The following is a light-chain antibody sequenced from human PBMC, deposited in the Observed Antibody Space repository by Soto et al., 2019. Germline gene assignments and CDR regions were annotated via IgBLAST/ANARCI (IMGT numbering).Light chain of an antibody. V-gene: IGKV2D-29*01. Sequence: DIVMPQTPISLSVTPGQPTSISCKSSQSLLHSDGQTYLSWYLQKPGQPPQLLISEVSNRFSGVPERFSGSGSGTDFTLKISRVEADDVGVYYCMQSLELPRTFGQGTKVEIK. CDR1: QSLLHSDGQTY. J-gene: IGKJ1*01. CDR2: EVS. CDR3: MQSLELPRT.